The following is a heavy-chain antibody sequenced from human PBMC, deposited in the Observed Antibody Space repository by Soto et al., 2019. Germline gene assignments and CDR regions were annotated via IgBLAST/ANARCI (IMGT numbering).Heavy chain of an antibody. V-gene: IGHV4-31*03. Sequence: QVQLQESGPGLVKPSQTLSLTCTVSGGSISSGGYYWSWIRQHPGKGLEWIGYIYYSGSTYYNPXXXXRVXXXVATSKNQFSXXLXSXXAADTAVYYCASQVGDYYDSSGYLEYPFPRFGMDVWGQGTTVTVSS. CDR1: GGSISSGGYY. D-gene: IGHD3-22*01. J-gene: IGHJ6*02. CDR3: ASQVGDYYDSSGYLEYPFPRFGMDV. CDR2: IYYSGST.